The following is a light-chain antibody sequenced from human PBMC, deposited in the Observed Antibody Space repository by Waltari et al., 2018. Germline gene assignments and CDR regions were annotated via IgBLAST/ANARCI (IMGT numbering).Light chain of an antibody. CDR2: GAS. CDR3: QHYLRLPVT. CDR1: QSVTRA. V-gene: IGKV3-20*01. Sequence: EIVLTQSPGTLSLSPGRSAPLSGRASQSVTRALAWYQQKPGQAPRLLIYGASNRATGIPDRFSGSGSGTDFSLTISSLEPEDFAVYYCQHYLRLPVTFGQGTKVEVK. J-gene: IGKJ1*01.